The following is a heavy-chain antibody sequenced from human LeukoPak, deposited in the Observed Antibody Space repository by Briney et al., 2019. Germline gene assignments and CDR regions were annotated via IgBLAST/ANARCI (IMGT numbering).Heavy chain of an antibody. V-gene: IGHV3-74*01. CDR3: AREDDDWGPNTLDV. Sequence: GGSLRLSCAASGFTFSRYWMHWVRQAPGKGLVWVSRINSDGSSTSYADSVKGRFTISRDNAQDSLYLQMDSLRDEDTAVYYCAREDDDWGPNTLDVWGQGTVVTVSS. CDR1: GFTFSRYW. J-gene: IGHJ3*01. D-gene: IGHD7-27*01. CDR2: INSDGSST.